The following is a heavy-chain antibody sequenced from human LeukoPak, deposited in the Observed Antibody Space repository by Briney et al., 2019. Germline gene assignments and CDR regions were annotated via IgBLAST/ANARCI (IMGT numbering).Heavy chain of an antibody. V-gene: IGHV1-24*01. D-gene: IGHD3-10*01. CDR3: ATDLAMVRGVIGGDY. J-gene: IGHJ4*02. Sequence: ASVKVSCKVSGYTLTELPMHWVRQAPGKGLEWMGGFDPEDGETIYAQKFQGRVTMTEDTSTDTAYMELSSLTSDDTAVYYCATDLAMVRGVIGGDYCGQGTLVTVSS. CDR1: GYTLTELP. CDR2: FDPEDGET.